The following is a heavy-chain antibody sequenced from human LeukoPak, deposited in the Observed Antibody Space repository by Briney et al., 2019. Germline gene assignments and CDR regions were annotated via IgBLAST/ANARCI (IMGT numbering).Heavy chain of an antibody. Sequence: AEGSLRLSCAASGFTFSSYAMSWVRQAPGKGLEWVSAISGSGGSTYYADSVKGRFTISRDNSKNTLYLQMNSLRAEGTAVYYCAKDRAVAGRDLFDYWGQGTLVTVSS. J-gene: IGHJ4*02. D-gene: IGHD6-19*01. CDR3: AKDRAVAGRDLFDY. V-gene: IGHV3-23*01. CDR1: GFTFSSYA. CDR2: ISGSGGST.